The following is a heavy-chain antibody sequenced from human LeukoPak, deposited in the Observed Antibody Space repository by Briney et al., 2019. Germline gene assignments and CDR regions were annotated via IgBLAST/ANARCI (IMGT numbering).Heavy chain of an antibody. J-gene: IGHJ1*01. CDR3: ARDLVVAATTEYFQH. CDR2: IKQDGSEK. V-gene: IGHV3-7*01. Sequence: GGSLRLSCAASGVTFSSYWMSWVRQAPGKGQEWVANIKQDGSEKYYVDSVKGRFTISRDNAKNSLYLQMNSLRAEDTAVYYCARDLVVAATTEYFQHWGQGTLVTVSS. CDR1: GVTFSSYW. D-gene: IGHD2-15*01.